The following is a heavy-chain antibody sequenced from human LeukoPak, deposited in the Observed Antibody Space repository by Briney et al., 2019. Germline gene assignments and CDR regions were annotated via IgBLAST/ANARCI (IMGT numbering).Heavy chain of an antibody. Sequence: ASVKVSCKVSGYTHTELSMHWVRQAPGKGLEWMGGFDPEDGETIYAQKFQGRVTMTEDTSTDTAYMELSSLRSEDTAVYYCATVRITMIVVEKGAFDIWGQGTMVTVSS. CDR3: ATVRITMIVVEKGAFDI. V-gene: IGHV1-24*01. D-gene: IGHD3-22*01. CDR2: FDPEDGET. J-gene: IGHJ3*02. CDR1: GYTHTELS.